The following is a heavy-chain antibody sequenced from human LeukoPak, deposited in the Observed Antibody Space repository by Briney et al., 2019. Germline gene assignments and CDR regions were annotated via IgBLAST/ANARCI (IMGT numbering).Heavy chain of an antibody. CDR3: ARGHYYDSSAADAFDI. V-gene: IGHV1-8*03. CDR1: GYTFTSYD. CDR2: MNPNSGNT. D-gene: IGHD3-22*01. Sequence: ASVKVSCKASGYTFTSYDINWVRQATGQGLEWMGWMNPNSGNTGYAQKFQGRVTITRNTSISTAYMELSSLRSEGTAVYYCARGHYYDSSAADAFDIWGQGTMVTVSS. J-gene: IGHJ3*02.